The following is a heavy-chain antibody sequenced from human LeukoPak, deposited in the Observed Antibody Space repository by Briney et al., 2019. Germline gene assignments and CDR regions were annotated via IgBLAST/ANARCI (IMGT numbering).Heavy chain of an antibody. D-gene: IGHD3-10*01. V-gene: IGHV3-66*01. Sequence: GGSLRLSCAASGFTFSSYGMHWVRQAPGKGLEWVSVIYSGGSTYYADSVKGRFTISRDNSKNTLYLQMNSLRAEDTAVYYCARGQGPTYYYGSGSYYLLDFDYWGQGTLVTVSS. CDR1: GFTFSSYG. CDR3: ARGQGPTYYYGSGSYYLLDFDY. J-gene: IGHJ4*02. CDR2: IYSGGST.